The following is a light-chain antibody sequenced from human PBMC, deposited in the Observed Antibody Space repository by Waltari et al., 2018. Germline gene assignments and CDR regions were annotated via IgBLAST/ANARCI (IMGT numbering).Light chain of an antibody. Sequence: QSALPQPHPVSGSPGQSITLPRTRTKNDHGSYNLVSWYQHHPGKAPKVILFEVNKRPSGVSNRFSGSKSGNTASLTVSGLHPEDEADYYCCSYAGTPRVVFGGGTKLTVL. CDR1: KNDHGSYNL. V-gene: IGLV2-23*02. CDR2: EVN. J-gene: IGLJ2*01. CDR3: CSYAGTPRVV.